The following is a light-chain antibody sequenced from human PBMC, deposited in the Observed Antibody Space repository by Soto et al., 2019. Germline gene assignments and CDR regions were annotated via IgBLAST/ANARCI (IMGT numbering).Light chain of an antibody. CDR3: QQSYSTLWT. V-gene: IGKV1-39*01. J-gene: IGKJ1*01. Sequence: DIPLTQSPSSLSASVGDRVTITCGASQSISNYLHWYQQKPGKAPRLLIYTASTLQTGVPSRFSGSGSGTDFTFTISSLQPEDFATYYCQQSYSTLWTFGQGTKVDIK. CDR2: TAS. CDR1: QSISNY.